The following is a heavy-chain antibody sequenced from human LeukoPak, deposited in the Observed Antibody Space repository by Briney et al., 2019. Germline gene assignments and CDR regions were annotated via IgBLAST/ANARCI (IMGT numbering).Heavy chain of an antibody. CDR1: GYSFTGYY. V-gene: IGHV1-8*02. Sequence: ASVKVSCKASGYSFTGYYMHWVRQATGQGLEWMGWMNPDSGNTGYAQKFQGRVTMTRNTSISTAYMELSSLRSEDTAVYYCARGAHGSGSPDDDYYYYYMDVWGKGTTVTISS. CDR2: MNPDSGNT. J-gene: IGHJ6*03. CDR3: ARGAHGSGSPDDDYYYYYMDV. D-gene: IGHD3-10*01.